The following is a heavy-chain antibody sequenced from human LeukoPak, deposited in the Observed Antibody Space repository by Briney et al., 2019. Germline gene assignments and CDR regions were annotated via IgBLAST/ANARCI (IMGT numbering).Heavy chain of an antibody. J-gene: IGHJ5*02. Sequence: SETLSLTCTASGCSVSNYYLSWIRQPPGEGLEWMAYIYYSGSTNYNPSLKSRVTISVDTSKNPFCLNQDSVPGAGTAVYYCARSIAGTRSKFDNWGQGSLVTVSS. CDR2: IYYSGST. V-gene: IGHV4-59*08. CDR1: GCSVSNYY. D-gene: IGHD1/OR15-1a*01. CDR3: ARSIAGTRSKFDN.